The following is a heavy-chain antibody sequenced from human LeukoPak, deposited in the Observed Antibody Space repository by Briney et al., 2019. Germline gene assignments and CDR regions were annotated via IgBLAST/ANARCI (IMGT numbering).Heavy chain of an antibody. CDR3: ARDRGWTGRQLVPDAFDI. J-gene: IGHJ3*02. Sequence: PGGSLRLSCAASGFTFSSYSMNWVRQAPGKGLEWVSSISSSSSYIYYADSVKGRFTISRDNAKNSLYLQMNSLRAEDTAVYYCARDRGWTGRQLVPDAFDIWGQGTMVTVSS. CDR1: GFTFSSYS. V-gene: IGHV3-21*01. D-gene: IGHD6-13*01. CDR2: ISSSSSYI.